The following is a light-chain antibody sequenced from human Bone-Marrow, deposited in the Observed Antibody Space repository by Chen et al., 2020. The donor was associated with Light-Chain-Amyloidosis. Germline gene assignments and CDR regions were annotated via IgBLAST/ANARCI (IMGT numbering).Light chain of an antibody. CDR1: NIGSES. J-gene: IGLJ1*01. CDR2: DDS. CDR3: QVWDSSSDDYV. Sequence: SYVLTQPPSVSVAPGQTARITCGGYNIGSESVHWYQQRPGQAPVLVVYDDSDRPSGIPERFSGSNSGDTATLTISRVEAGDVADYYCQVWDSSSDDYVFGTGTKVTVL. V-gene: IGLV3-21*02.